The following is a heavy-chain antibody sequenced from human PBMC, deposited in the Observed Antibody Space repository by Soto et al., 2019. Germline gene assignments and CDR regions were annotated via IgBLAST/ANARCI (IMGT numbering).Heavy chain of an antibody. V-gene: IGHV3-9*01. Sequence: GGALRVPGSASGFTLDDYAMHWVRQAPGKGLEWVSGISWNSGSIGYADSVKGRFTISRDNAKNSLYLQMNSLRAEYTALYYCAKDVRGIAVPGLNDYSYGMDVWGQGATVTV. CDR3: AKDVRGIAVPGLNDYSYGMDV. CDR2: ISWNSGSI. CDR1: GFTLDDYA. D-gene: IGHD6-19*01. J-gene: IGHJ6*01.